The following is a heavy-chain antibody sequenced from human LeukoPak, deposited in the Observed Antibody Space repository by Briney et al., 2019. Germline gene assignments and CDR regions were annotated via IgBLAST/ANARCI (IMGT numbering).Heavy chain of an antibody. CDR1: GFTFSNSY. D-gene: IGHD5-12*01. CDR3: ARGYSGYEY. J-gene: IGHJ4*02. Sequence: GGSLRLSCAASGFTFSNSYMHWVRQAPGRGLEWVAYIRYDGNNKYYADSVKGRFTISRDNSKNTQYLQLNSLRAEDTAVYYCARGYSGYEYWGEGTLVTVSS. V-gene: IGHV3-30*02. CDR2: IRYDGNNK.